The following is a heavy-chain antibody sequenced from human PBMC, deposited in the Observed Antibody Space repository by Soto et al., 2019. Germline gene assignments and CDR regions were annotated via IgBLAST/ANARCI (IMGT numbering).Heavy chain of an antibody. D-gene: IGHD2-2*01. J-gene: IGHJ4*02. CDR2: INPSGGST. Sequence: ASVKVSCKASGYTFTSYYMHWVRQAPGQGLEWMGIINPSGGSTSYAQKFQGRVTMTRDTSTSTVYMELSSLRSEDTAAYYCAREQDIVVVPAAERSEYFDYWGQGTLVTVSS. CDR3: AREQDIVVVPAAERSEYFDY. V-gene: IGHV1-46*03. CDR1: GYTFTSYY.